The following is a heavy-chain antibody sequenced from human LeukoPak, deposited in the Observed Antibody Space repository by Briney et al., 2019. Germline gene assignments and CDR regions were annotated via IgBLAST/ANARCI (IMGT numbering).Heavy chain of an antibody. J-gene: IGHJ3*02. Sequence: PSETLSLTCAVSGYSISSGYYWGWIRQPPGKGLEWIGYIYNSGSTNLNPSLKSRVTISVDTSRNHFSLKLSSVTAADTALYYCAREGVSYAFDIWGQGTMVTVSS. CDR1: GYSISSGYY. CDR2: IYNSGST. V-gene: IGHV4-38-2*02. D-gene: IGHD2-8*01. CDR3: AREGVSYAFDI.